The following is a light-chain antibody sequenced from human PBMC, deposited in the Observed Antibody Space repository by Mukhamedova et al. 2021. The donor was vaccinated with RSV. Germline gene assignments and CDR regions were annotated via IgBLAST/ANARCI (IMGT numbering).Light chain of an antibody. V-gene: IGLV3-1*01. CDR2: QDT. CDR1: GNKY. J-gene: IGLJ2*01. CDR3: QAWDSSTGWV. Sequence: GNKYTCWYQQRPGQSPVLVMYQDTNRPSGIPERFSGSNSGKTATLTISGTQTMDEADYYCQAWDSSTGWVFGGGTKLTVL.